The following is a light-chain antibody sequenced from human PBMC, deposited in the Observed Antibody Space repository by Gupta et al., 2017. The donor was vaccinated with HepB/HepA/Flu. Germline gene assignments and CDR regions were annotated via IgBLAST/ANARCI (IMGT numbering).Light chain of an antibody. CDR2: ENN. Sequence: VFTHQASVSAAPGPKVTISCSGSSSNIGSNYVSWYQQFPGTAPRLLIYENNKRPSGIPDRFSGSKSGTSATLGITGLQTGDEAEYYCEAWDGGIHGVVFGCGTKLTVL. J-gene: IGLJ2*01. V-gene: IGLV1-51*02. CDR3: EAWDGGIHGVV. CDR1: SSNIGSNY.